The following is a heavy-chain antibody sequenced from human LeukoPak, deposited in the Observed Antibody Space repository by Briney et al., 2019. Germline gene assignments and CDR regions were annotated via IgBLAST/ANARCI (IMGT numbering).Heavy chain of an antibody. V-gene: IGHV4-59*08. CDR2: VYYSGST. D-gene: IGHD3-10*01. CDR1: GGSITNYY. J-gene: IGHJ4*02. CDR3: AATMVRGVHTHFDY. Sequence: SETLSLTCTVSGGSITNYYWSWIRQPPGKGLEWIGYVYYSGSTNYNPSLKSRVAISVDTSKNQFSLKLSSVTAADTAVYYCAATMVRGVHTHFDYWGQGTLVTVSS.